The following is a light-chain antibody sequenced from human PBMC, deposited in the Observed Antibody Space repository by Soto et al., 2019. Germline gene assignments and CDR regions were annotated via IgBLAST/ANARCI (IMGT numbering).Light chain of an antibody. J-gene: IGLJ2*01. CDR3: VAWDTSLTTTVL. V-gene: IGLV1-51*01. Sequence: QSVLTQPPSVSAAPGQKVIISCSGSSSNIANNFVSWYQQLPGTAPKLLIFDNNKRPSGIPDRFSGSKSGTSATLGITGLQTGDEADYYCVAWDTSLTTTVLFGGGTKRTVL. CDR2: DNN. CDR1: SSNIANNF.